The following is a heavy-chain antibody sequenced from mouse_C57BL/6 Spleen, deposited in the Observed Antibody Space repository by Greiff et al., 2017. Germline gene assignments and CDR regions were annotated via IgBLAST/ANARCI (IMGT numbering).Heavy chain of an antibody. CDR1: GYTFTSYW. Sequence: VQLQQPGAELVRPGTSVKLSCKASGYTFTSYWMHWVKQRPGQGLEWIGVIDPSDSYTNYNQKFKGKATLTVDTSSSTAYMQLSSLTSEDSAVYYCARGGITTVVAGDAMDYWGQGTSVTVSS. J-gene: IGHJ4*01. D-gene: IGHD1-1*01. V-gene: IGHV1-59*01. CDR2: IDPSDSYT. CDR3: ARGGITTVVAGDAMDY.